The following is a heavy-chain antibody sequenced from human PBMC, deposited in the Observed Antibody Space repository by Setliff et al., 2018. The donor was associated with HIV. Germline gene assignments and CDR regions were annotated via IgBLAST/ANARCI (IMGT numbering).Heavy chain of an antibody. D-gene: IGHD3-22*01. Sequence: PSETLSLTCAVYGGSFSDYYWSWIRQPPGKGLEWIGEINHSGRTIQSPSLGSRVTISIDTSKNQFSLKLNSVTAADTAVYYCARDVLDLVISVYGFWGQGIQVTVSS. J-gene: IGHJ4*02. CDR1: GGSFSDYY. CDR2: INHSGRT. V-gene: IGHV4-34*01. CDR3: ARDVLDLVISVYGF.